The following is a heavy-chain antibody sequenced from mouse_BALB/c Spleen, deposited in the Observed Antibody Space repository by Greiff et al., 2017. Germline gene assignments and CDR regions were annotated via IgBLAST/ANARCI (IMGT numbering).Heavy chain of an antibody. V-gene: IGHV5-6-5*01. D-gene: IGHD1-2*01. Sequence: EVMLVESGGGLVKPGGSLKLSCAASGFTFSSYAMSWVRQTPEKRLEWVASISSGGSTYYPDSVKGRFTISRDNARNILYLQMSSLRSEDTAMYYCAREGYGLYYYAMDYWGQGTSVTVSS. J-gene: IGHJ4*01. CDR1: GFTFSSYA. CDR3: AREGYGLYYYAMDY. CDR2: ISSGGST.